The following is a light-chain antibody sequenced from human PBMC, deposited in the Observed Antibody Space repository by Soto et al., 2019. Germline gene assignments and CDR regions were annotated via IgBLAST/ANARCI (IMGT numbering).Light chain of an antibody. CDR1: QSISSW. CDR2: KAS. Sequence: DTQMTQFPSTLSASLGDRVTITCRASQSISSWLAWYQQKPGKAPNLLMYKASTLESGVPSRFSGSGSGTEFTLTINPLQPDDFGTYYCQQYISYPITFGQGTQLEIK. V-gene: IGKV1-5*03. CDR3: QQYISYPIT. J-gene: IGKJ5*01.